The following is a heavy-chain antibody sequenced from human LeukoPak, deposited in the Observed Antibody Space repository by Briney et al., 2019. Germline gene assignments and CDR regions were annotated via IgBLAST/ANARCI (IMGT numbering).Heavy chain of an antibody. D-gene: IGHD3-10*01. CDR1: GYTFTSYG. J-gene: IGHJ6*02. CDR2: ISAYNGNT. V-gene: IGHV1-18*01. CDR3: ARGSPTREITHGGFYYGMDV. Sequence: ASVKVSCKASGYTFTSYGIGWVRRAPGQGLGWMGCISAYNGNTNSAQKLKGRVTMTTDPSTSTAYMELRSLTSDDTAVYYCARGSPTREITHGGFYYGMDVWGQGTTVTVSS.